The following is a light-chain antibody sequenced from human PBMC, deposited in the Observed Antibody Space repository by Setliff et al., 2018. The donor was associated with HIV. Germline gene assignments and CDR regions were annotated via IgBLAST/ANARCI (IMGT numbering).Light chain of an antibody. CDR1: SSDVGSFNL. Sequence: QSVLTQPASVSGSPGQSITISCTVTSSDVGSFNLVSWYQQHPGKAPKLIIFEVTKRPSGVSTRFSGSKSGNTASLTISGLQAGDEADYYCPSYARSSTVLFGGGT. V-gene: IGLV2-23*01. J-gene: IGLJ2*01. CDR2: EVT. CDR3: PSYARSSTVL.